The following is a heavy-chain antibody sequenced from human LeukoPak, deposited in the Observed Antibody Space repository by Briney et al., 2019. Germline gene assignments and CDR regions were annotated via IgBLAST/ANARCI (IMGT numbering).Heavy chain of an antibody. CDR1: GFTFDDYA. CDR3: ARDWFNYGDYGGDY. D-gene: IGHD4-17*01. V-gene: IGHV3-43D*03. J-gene: IGHJ4*02. CDR2: ISWDGGST. Sequence: GGSLRLSCAASGFTFDDYAMHWVRQAPGKGLEWVSLISWDGGSTYYADSMKGRFTISRDNSKNSLYLQMNSLRAEDTALYYCARDWFNYGDYGGDYWGQGTLVTVSS.